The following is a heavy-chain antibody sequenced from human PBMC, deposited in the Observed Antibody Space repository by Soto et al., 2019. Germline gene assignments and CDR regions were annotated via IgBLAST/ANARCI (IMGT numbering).Heavy chain of an antibody. V-gene: IGHV1-8*01. CDR2: MNPNTGNT. J-gene: IGHJ4*02. CDR1: GYTFIDFD. CDR3: ARGFSSYSDF. D-gene: IGHD6-13*01. Sequence: QVQLVQSGAEVKRPGASVKVSCRAYGYTFIDFDINWVRQAPGQGLEWMGWMNPNTGNTAYAQKFQARLTLTRDTSISAAYMDLSSLTSDDTAVYYCARGFSSYSDFWAQGTLVTVSS.